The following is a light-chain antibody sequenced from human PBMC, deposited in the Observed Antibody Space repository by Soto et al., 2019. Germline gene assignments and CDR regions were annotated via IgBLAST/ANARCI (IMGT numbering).Light chain of an antibody. CDR3: QQYGTSRVT. J-gene: IGKJ3*01. V-gene: IGKV3-20*01. Sequence: EIVLTQSPGTLSLSPGERGTLSCRASQSVSSMYLAWYQQKPGQAPRLLIYGASSRATGIPDRFSGSGSGTDFTLTISRLEPEDFAVYYCQQYGTSRVTFGPGTKVDI. CDR2: GAS. CDR1: QSVSSMY.